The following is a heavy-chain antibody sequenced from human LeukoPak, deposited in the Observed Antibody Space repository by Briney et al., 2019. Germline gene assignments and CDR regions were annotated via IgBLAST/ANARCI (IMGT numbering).Heavy chain of an antibody. Sequence: SGPTLVKPTQTLTLTCAFSGFSLGTSGVGVGWIRQPPGKALEWLALIYWDDDKRYSPSLKSRLTITKDTSKNQVVLTMTNMDPVDTATYYCAHREGIAAAGSFDYWGQGTLVTVSS. CDR3: AHREGIAAAGSFDY. J-gene: IGHJ4*02. V-gene: IGHV2-5*02. CDR2: IYWDDDK. D-gene: IGHD6-13*01. CDR1: GFSLGTSGVG.